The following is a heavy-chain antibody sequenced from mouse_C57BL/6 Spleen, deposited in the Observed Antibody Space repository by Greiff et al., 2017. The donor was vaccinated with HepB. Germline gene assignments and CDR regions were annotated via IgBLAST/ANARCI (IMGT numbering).Heavy chain of an antibody. D-gene: IGHD1-1*01. Sequence: VQLQQSGAELVRPGASVTLSCKASGYTFTDYEMHWVKQTPVHGLEWIGAIDPETGGTAYNQKFKGKAILTADKSSSTAYLELRSLTSDDSAGYYCTRLGSITTVVAPDDYFDYGGQGTTLTVSS. CDR1: GYTFTDYE. CDR3: TRLGSITTVVAPDDYFDY. CDR2: IDPETGGT. J-gene: IGHJ2*01. V-gene: IGHV1-15*01.